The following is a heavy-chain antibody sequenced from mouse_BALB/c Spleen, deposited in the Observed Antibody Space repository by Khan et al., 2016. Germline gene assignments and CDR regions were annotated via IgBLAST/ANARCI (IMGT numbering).Heavy chain of an antibody. J-gene: IGHJ4*01. V-gene: IGHV3-8*02. D-gene: IGHD1-1*01. CDR2: ISYSGGT. CDR3: SRYDGRSYVRGMDY. CDR1: GDSITSGY. Sequence: EVQLQESGPSLVKPSQTLSLTCSVTGDSITSGYWNWFRKFPGNKLEYMGYISYSGGTYNNPSLKSRISITRDTSKNQHYLQLNSVTTEDTGSYYCSRYDGRSYVRGMDYWGQGISVTVSS.